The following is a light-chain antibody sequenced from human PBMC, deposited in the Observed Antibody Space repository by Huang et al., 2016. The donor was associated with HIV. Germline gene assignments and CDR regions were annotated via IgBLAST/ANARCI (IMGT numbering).Light chain of an antibody. CDR1: RHIYSY. Sequence: IQMTQSPSSLSASIGDRVPITCRASRHIYSYVNWYQHRPGKAPKRLIYDAANLEVGVPSRFSGSGSGRNFTLIISSLQPEDFATYYCQQYDSLPRTFGPGTKV. CDR2: DAA. CDR3: QQYDSLPRT. V-gene: IGKV1-33*01. J-gene: IGKJ3*01.